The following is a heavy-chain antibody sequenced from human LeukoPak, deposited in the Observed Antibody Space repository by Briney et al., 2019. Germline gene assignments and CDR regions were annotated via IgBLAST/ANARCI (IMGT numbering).Heavy chain of an antibody. J-gene: IGHJ4*02. V-gene: IGHV3-11*04. CDR2: ISSSGSTI. Sequence: GGSLRLSCAASGFTFSDYYMSWIRQAPGKGLEWVSYISSSGSTIYYADSVKGRFTISRDNAKNLLYLQMNSLRDEDTAVYYCARDPPGWSGYIDYWGQGTLVTVSS. CDR3: ARDPPGWSGYIDY. CDR1: GFTFSDYY. D-gene: IGHD3-3*01.